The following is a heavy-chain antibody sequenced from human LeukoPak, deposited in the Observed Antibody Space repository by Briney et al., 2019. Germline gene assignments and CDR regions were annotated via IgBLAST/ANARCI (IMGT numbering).Heavy chain of an antibody. V-gene: IGHV3-21*01. CDR1: GFTFSTYS. D-gene: IGHD2-2*01. Sequence: GGSLRLSCAASGFTFSTYSMNWVRQAPGKGLEWDSSISSSSSYLYYADSVKGRFTIARDNAKNSLYLQMNSLRGEDTAVYYCARRYCSSTNCYALDYWGQGTLVTVSS. J-gene: IGHJ4*02. CDR2: ISSSSSYL. CDR3: ARRYCSSTNCYALDY.